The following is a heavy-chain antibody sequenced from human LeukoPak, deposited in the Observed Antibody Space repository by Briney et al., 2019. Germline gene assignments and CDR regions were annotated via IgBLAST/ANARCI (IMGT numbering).Heavy chain of an antibody. CDR1: GGTFSSYA. V-gene: IGHV1-69*05. CDR2: IIPIFGTA. D-gene: IGHD3-22*01. CDR3: ARKSGYYYKNWFDP. J-gene: IGHJ5*02. Sequence: SVKVSCKASGGTFSSYAISWVRQAPGQGLEWMGGIIPIFGTANYAQKFQGRVMITTDESTSTAYMELSSLRSEDTAVYYCARKSGYYYKNWFDPWGQGTLVTVSS.